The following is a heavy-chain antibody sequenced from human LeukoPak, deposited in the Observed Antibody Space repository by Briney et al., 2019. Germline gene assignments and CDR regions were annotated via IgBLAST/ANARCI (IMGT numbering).Heavy chain of an antibody. CDR1: GYSFTSYW. CDR2: IYPGDSDT. J-gene: IGHJ4*02. D-gene: IGHD3-22*01. V-gene: IGHV5-51*01. CDR3: AGPTYYYDSSGYYIAS. Sequence: GESLKISCKGSGYSFTSYWIGWVRQMPGKGLEWMGIIYPGDSDTTTSPSFQGQVTISADKSISTAYLQWSSLKASDTAMYYCAGPTYYYDSSGYYIASWGQGTLVTVSS.